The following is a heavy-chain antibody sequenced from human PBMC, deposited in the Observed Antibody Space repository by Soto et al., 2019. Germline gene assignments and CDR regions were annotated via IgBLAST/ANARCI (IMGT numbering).Heavy chain of an antibody. Sequence: SETLSLTCTVSGGSISSGGYYWSWIRQHPGKGLGWIGYIYYSGSTYYNPSLKSRVTISVDTSKNQFSLKLSSVTTADTAVYYCARDRVSDFWTSAAFDIWGQGTMVTVSS. V-gene: IGHV4-31*03. J-gene: IGHJ3*02. CDR1: GGSISSGGYY. CDR3: ARDRVSDFWTSAAFDI. CDR2: IYYSGST. D-gene: IGHD3-3*01.